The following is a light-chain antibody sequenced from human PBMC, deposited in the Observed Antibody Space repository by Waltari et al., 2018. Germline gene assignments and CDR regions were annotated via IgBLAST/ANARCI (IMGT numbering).Light chain of an antibody. V-gene: IGLV2-11*01. J-gene: IGLJ3*02. CDR1: SSDVGGYNY. Sequence: QSALTQPRSVSGSPGQSVTISCTGTSSDVGGYNYVPWYQQHPAKAPKLVIYDVSKRPSGVPDRFSGSTSGNTASLTISGLQAEDEADYYCCSYAYTYWVFGGGTKLTVL. CDR2: DVS. CDR3: CSYAYTYWV.